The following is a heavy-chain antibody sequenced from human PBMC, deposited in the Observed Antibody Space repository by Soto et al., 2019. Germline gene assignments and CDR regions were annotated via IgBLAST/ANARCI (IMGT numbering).Heavy chain of an antibody. CDR2: INPNSGGT. CDR3: ARGRAAAGNLVDP. D-gene: IGHD6-13*01. CDR1: GYTFTVYY. Sequence: ASVKVSCKASGYTFTVYYMHWVRQAPGQGLEWMGWINPNSGGTKYSQKFQGRVTITRDTSASTAYMELSSLRSEDTAVYYCARGRAAAGNLVDPWGQGTLVTVSS. V-gene: IGHV1-2*02. J-gene: IGHJ5*02.